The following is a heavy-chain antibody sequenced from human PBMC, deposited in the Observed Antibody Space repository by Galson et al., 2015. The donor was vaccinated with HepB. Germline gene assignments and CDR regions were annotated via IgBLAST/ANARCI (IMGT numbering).Heavy chain of an antibody. CDR2: ISSSSSTI. CDR1: GFTFSSYS. J-gene: IGHJ6*02. Sequence: SLRLSCAASGFTFSSYSMNWVRQAPGRGLEWVSYISSSSSTIYYADSVKGRFTISRDNAKNSLYLQMNSLRAEDTAVYYCARDRLPGYYYGSGSYVDVWGQGTTVTVSS. D-gene: IGHD3-10*01. V-gene: IGHV3-48*01. CDR3: ARDRLPGYYYGSGSYVDV.